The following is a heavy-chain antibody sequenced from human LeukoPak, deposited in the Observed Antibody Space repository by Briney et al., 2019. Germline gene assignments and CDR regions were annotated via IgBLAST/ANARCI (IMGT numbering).Heavy chain of an antibody. CDR2: IWYDGSNK. Sequence: PGGCLRLSWAASGCTFSSYGMHWVRQAPGKGLEWVAVIWYDGSNKYYADSVKGRFTISRDNSKNTLYLQMNSLRAEDAAVYYCARGRFLEWLLYSNWFDPWGQGTLVTVSS. CDR3: ARGRFLEWLLYSNWFDP. D-gene: IGHD3-3*01. CDR1: GCTFSSYG. J-gene: IGHJ5*02. V-gene: IGHV3-33*01.